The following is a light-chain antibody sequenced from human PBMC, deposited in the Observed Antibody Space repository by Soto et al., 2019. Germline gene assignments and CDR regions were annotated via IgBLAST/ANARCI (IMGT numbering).Light chain of an antibody. CDR3: QQSNNWPYT. V-gene: IGKV3-15*01. CDR1: QSVSDN. J-gene: IGKJ2*01. CDR2: GAS. Sequence: EIVMTQSPATLSVSPGERVTLSCRASQSVSDNLAWYQQKPGQAPRLLIYGASTRATTTPARFSGSGSGTEFTLTISSLQSEDFAVYFCQQSNNWPYTFGHGTKLDIK.